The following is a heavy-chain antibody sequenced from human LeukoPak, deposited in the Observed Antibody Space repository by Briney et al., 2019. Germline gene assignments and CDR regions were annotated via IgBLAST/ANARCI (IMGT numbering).Heavy chain of an antibody. CDR3: ARGGFLGYLPQD. J-gene: IGHJ4*02. D-gene: IGHD3-16*01. CDR2: IYYSGST. Sequence: SETLSLTCTVSGGSISSSSYYWGWIRQPPGKGLEWIGSIYYSGSTYYNPSLKSRVTISVDTSKNQFSLKLSSVTAADTAVYYCARGGFLGYLPQDWGQGTLVTVSS. V-gene: IGHV4-39*07. CDR1: GGSISSSSYY.